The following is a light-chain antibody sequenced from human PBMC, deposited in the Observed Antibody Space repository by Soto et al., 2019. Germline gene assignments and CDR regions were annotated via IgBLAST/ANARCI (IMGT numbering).Light chain of an antibody. V-gene: IGKV4-1*01. CDR2: WAS. J-gene: IGKJ5*01. CDR3: QQYYSTPPT. Sequence: DIVMTQSPDSLAGSLGERATINCKSSQSVLYSSNNKNYLAWYQQKPGQPPKLLIYWASTRESGVPDRFSGSGSGTDFTLTISSLQAEDVAVYYCQQYYSTPPTFGQGTRLE. CDR1: QSVLYSSNNKNY.